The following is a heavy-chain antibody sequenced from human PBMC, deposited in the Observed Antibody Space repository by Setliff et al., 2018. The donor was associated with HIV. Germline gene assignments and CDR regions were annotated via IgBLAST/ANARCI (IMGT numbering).Heavy chain of an antibody. V-gene: IGHV4-39*01. J-gene: IGHJ6*03. CDR1: GGSIRSSSYY. D-gene: IGHD5-12*01. Sequence: SETLSLTCTVSGGSIRSSSYYWGWIRQPPGKRLEWLGSIYSSGSTSYNPSLSSRLTISVDTSKSHVSLRLSSVTAADTGVYYCARHRDPPGTRWIFYYYYMDLWGEGTTVTVSS. CDR3: ARHRDPPGTRWIFYYYYMDL. CDR2: IYSSGST.